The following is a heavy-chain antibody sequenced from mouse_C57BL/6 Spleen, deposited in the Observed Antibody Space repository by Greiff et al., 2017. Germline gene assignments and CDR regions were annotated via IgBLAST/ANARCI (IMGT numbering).Heavy chain of an antibody. J-gene: IGHJ4*01. CDR2: IYPRSGNT. D-gene: IGHD2-1*01. Sequence: VQLQQSGAELARPGASVKLSCKASGYTFTSYGISWVQQRTGQGLEWIGEIYPRSGNTYYNEKFKGKATLTANKSSSTAYMELRSLTSEDSAVYCCARSDGNYPRSYAMDYWGQGTSVTVSS. CDR1: GYTFTSYG. CDR3: ARSDGNYPRSYAMDY. V-gene: IGHV1-81*01.